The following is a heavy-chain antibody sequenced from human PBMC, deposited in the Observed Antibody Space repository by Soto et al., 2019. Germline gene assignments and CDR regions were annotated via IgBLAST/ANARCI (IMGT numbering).Heavy chain of an antibody. CDR2: IRSKAYGGTT. J-gene: IGHJ4*02. Sequence: GGSLRLSCTASGFTFGDYAMSWSRQAPGKGLEWVGFIRSKAYGGTTEYAASVKGRFTISRDDSKSIAYLQMNSLKTEDTAVYYCTHLEGVTPDYWGQGTLVTVSS. CDR3: THLEGVTPDY. D-gene: IGHD3-16*01. CDR1: GFTFGDYA. V-gene: IGHV3-49*03.